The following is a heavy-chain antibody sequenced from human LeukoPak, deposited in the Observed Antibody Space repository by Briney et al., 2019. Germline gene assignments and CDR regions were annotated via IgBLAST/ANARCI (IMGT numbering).Heavy chain of an antibody. Sequence: PSETLSLTCTVSGVSINTYSWSWVRQPPGKGLVWIGYMSYTGSTSYNPSLRSRVTISVDKSKNQFSLKLTSVTAADTAVYFCATDGYFEVWGRGTLVTVSS. CDR3: ATDGYFEV. V-gene: IGHV4-59*01. CDR1: GVSINTYS. CDR2: MSYTGST. J-gene: IGHJ2*01.